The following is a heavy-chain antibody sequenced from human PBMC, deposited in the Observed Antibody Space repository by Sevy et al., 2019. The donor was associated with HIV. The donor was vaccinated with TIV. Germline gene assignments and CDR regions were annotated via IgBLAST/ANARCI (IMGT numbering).Heavy chain of an antibody. CDR1: GGSISSGTYS. Sequence: SETLSLTCTVSGGSISSGTYSWSWIRQRPGKGLEWSVYIHYSGSPYYNPSLKSRVTISIHTSKNQLSLVLASVTAADTAVYYCAREMEGSGTYGMDVWGQGTTVTVSS. J-gene: IGHJ6*02. D-gene: IGHD3-10*01. CDR2: IHYSGSP. V-gene: IGHV4-31*03. CDR3: AREMEGSGTYGMDV.